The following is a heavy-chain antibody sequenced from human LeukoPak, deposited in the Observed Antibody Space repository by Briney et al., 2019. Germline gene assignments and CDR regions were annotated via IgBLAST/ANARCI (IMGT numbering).Heavy chain of an antibody. CDR3: ARDYQWGFDY. V-gene: IGHV3-7*01. CDR1: GFTFSSTW. CDR2: IKQDGSAK. J-gene: IGHJ4*02. Sequence: PGGSLRLSCAASGFTFSSTWMSWVRQAPGKGLEWVANIKQDGSAKYYVDSVKGRFTISRGNAKNSLYLQMNSLRAEDTAVYYCARDYQWGFDYWGQGTLVTVSS. D-gene: IGHD1-26*01.